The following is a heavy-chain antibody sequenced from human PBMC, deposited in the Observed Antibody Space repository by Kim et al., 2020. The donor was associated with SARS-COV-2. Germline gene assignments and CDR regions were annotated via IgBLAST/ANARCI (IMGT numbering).Heavy chain of an antibody. CDR3: ARWGYESSGYYEKED. CDR1: GFTFSSYA. V-gene: IGHV3-30*04. CDR2: ISYDGSNK. J-gene: IGHJ1*01. D-gene: IGHD3-22*01. Sequence: GGSLRLSCAASGFTFSSYAMHWVRQAPGKGLEWVAVISYDGSNKYYADSVKGRFTISRDNSKNTLYLQMNSLRAEDTAVYYCARWGYESSGYYEKEDWG.